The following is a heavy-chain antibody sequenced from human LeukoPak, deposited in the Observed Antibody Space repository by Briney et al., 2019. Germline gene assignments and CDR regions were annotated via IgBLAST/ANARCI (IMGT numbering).Heavy chain of an antibody. Sequence: GGSLRLSCAASGFTFSSYGMHWVRQAPGKGLEWVAFIRYDGSNKYYADSVKGRFTISRDNAKNSLYLQMNSLRAEDTAVYYCARTLIAVSGYWGQGTLVTVSS. CDR3: ARTLIAVSGY. CDR2: IRYDGSNK. D-gene: IGHD6-19*01. V-gene: IGHV3-30*02. CDR1: GFTFSSYG. J-gene: IGHJ4*02.